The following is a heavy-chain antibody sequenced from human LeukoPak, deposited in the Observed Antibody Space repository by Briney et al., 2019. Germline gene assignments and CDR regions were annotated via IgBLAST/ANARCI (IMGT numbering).Heavy chain of an antibody. CDR3: AKDPCSGGSYYCGGYYFDY. Sequence: GGSLRLSCAASGFTFSSYGMHWVRQAPGKGLEWVAVISYDGSNKYYADSVKGRFTISRDNSKNTLYLQMNSLRAEDTAVYYCAKDPCSGGSYYCGGYYFDYWGQGTLVTVSS. CDR1: GFTFSSYG. J-gene: IGHJ4*02. V-gene: IGHV3-30*18. CDR2: ISYDGSNK. D-gene: IGHD1-26*01.